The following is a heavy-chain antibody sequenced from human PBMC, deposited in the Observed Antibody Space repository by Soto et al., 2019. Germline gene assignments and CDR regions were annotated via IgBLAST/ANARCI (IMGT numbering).Heavy chain of an antibody. V-gene: IGHV3-23*01. CDR1: GFTFSNAW. D-gene: IGHD2-15*01. CDR2: ISGSTTTT. CDR3: AKTRDNSYSMDV. J-gene: IGHJ6*03. Sequence: GGSLRLSCAASGFTFSNAWMSWVRQAPGKGLEWVSAISGSTTTTYYADSVKGRFTVSRDNSKNTLYLLMSSLRVEDTAVYYCAKTRDNSYSMDVWGRGTTVTVSS.